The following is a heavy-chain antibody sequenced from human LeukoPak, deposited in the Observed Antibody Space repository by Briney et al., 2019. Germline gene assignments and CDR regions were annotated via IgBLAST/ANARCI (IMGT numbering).Heavy chain of an antibody. CDR1: GGTFSSYA. CDR3: AREKTGYSYGHGSDY. Sequence: ASVKASCKASGGTFSSYAISWVRQAPGQGLEWMGGIIPIFGTANYAQKFQGRVTITADESTSTAYMELSSLRSEDTAVYYCAREKTGYSYGHGSDYWGQGTLVTVSS. J-gene: IGHJ4*02. CDR2: IIPIFGTA. D-gene: IGHD5-18*01. V-gene: IGHV1-69*13.